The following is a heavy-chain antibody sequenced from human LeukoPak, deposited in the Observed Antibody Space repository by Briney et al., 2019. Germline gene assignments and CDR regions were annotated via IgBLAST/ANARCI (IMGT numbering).Heavy chain of an antibody. D-gene: IGHD2-15*01. Sequence: GGSLRLSCAASGFTFSGYAMSWVRQAPGKGLEWVSLITGSGATTYYADSVRGRFTVSRDNSKNTQYLQMNSLRAEDTAVYFCAKGDCGGTCLLIDNWGQGTLVTVSS. CDR2: ITGSGATT. J-gene: IGHJ4*02. V-gene: IGHV3-23*01. CDR1: GFTFSGYA. CDR3: AKGDCGGTCLLIDN.